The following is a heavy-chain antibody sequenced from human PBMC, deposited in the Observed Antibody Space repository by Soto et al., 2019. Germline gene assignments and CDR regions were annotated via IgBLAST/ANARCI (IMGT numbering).Heavy chain of an antibody. CDR1: GFTFSNCW. Sequence: GGSLRLSCAASGFTFSNCWMHWVRQPPGKGLVWVALISSDGITTSYADSVKGRFTISRDNAKNTLYLQMNSLRAEDTAMYYCVRVVVQAAIGWFDPWGQGTLVTVSS. J-gene: IGHJ5*02. V-gene: IGHV3-74*01. CDR2: ISSDGITT. CDR3: VRVVVQAAIGWFDP. D-gene: IGHD2-2*01.